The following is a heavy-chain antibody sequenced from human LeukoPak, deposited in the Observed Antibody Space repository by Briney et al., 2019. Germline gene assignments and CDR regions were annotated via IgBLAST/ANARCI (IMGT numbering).Heavy chain of an antibody. J-gene: IGHJ6*03. Sequence: ASVKVSCKASGGTFSSYAISWVRQAPGQGLEWMGRIIPIFGTANYAQKFQGGVTITTDESTSTAYMELSSLRSEDTAVYYCAREGAVAGTGLYYYYYMDVWGKGTTVTVSS. CDR2: IIPIFGTA. V-gene: IGHV1-69*05. CDR1: GGTFSSYA. CDR3: AREGAVAGTGLYYYYYMDV. D-gene: IGHD6-19*01.